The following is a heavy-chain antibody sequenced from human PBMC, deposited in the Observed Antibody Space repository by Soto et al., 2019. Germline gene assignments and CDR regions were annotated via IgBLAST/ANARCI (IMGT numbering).Heavy chain of an antibody. D-gene: IGHD2-2*01. CDR1: GYTFTSYG. Sequence: GTSVKVSCKASGYTFTSYGISWVRQSPGQGLEWMGWISAYNGNTNYAQKLQGRVTMTTDTSTSTAYMELRSLRSDDTAVYYCARGYCSSTSCYWGFDYWGQGTLVTVSS. CDR3: ARGYCSSTSCYWGFDY. J-gene: IGHJ4*02. V-gene: IGHV1-18*01. CDR2: ISAYNGNT.